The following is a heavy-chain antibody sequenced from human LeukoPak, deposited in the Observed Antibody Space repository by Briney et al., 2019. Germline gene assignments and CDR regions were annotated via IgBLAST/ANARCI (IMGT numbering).Heavy chain of an antibody. CDR3: ARGHYQLLSAFDI. Sequence: PSETLSLTCAVYGGSFSGYYWSWIRQPPGKGLEWIGEINHSGSTNYTPSLKSRVTISVDTSKNQFSLKLSSVTAADTAVYYCARGHYQLLSAFDIWGQGTMVTVSS. D-gene: IGHD2-2*01. V-gene: IGHV4-34*01. J-gene: IGHJ3*02. CDR2: INHSGST. CDR1: GGSFSGYY.